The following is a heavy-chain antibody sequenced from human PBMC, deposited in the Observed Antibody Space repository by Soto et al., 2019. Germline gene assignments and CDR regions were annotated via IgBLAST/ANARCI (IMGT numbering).Heavy chain of an antibody. CDR3: ARLFCVAGSLCYYYGMDV. CDR2: ISAYNGNT. J-gene: IGHJ6*02. Sequence: ASVKVSCKASGYTFTSYGISWVRQAPGQGLEWMGWISAYNGNTNYAQKLQGRVTMTTDTSTSTAYMELRSLRSDDTAVYYCARLFCVAGSLCYYYGMDVWGQGTTVTVSS. CDR1: GYTFTSYG. D-gene: IGHD6-19*01. V-gene: IGHV1-18*01.